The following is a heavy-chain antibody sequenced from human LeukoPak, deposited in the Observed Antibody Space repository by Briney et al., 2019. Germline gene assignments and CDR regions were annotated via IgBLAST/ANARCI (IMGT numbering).Heavy chain of an antibody. CDR3: ARAVDDYGDSYGMDV. V-gene: IGHV4-30-2*01. Sequence: SQTLSLTCAVSGGSISSGGYSWSWIRQPPGKGLERIGYIYHSGSTYYNPSLKSRVTISVDRSKNQFSLKLSSVTATDTAVYYCARAVDDYGDSYGMDVWGQGTTVTVSS. J-gene: IGHJ6*02. CDR2: IYHSGST. CDR1: GGSISSGGYS. D-gene: IGHD4-17*01.